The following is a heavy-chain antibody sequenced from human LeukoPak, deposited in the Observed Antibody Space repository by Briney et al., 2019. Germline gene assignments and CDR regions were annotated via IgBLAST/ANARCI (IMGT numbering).Heavy chain of an antibody. CDR1: GFTFSRYS. Sequence: GGSLRLSCAASGFTFSRYSMNWIRQAPGKGLEWVSSINSDGVYIYYADSVRGRFTISRDTSRSTLYLQMNSLRAEDAAVYYCAKAPVTSCRGAFCYPFDYWGQGTLVTVSS. CDR3: AKAPVTSCRGAFCYPFDY. J-gene: IGHJ4*02. D-gene: IGHD2-15*01. CDR2: INSDGVYI. V-gene: IGHV3-21*04.